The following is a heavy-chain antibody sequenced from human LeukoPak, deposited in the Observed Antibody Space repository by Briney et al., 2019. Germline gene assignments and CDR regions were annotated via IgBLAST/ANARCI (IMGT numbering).Heavy chain of an antibody. V-gene: IGHV3-21*01. J-gene: IGHJ6*03. CDR2: IDNTGTYT. D-gene: IGHD4-17*01. CDR1: GFTFSTYS. CDR3: AKDVAAYGDYRTYYYYYMDV. Sequence: GGSLRLSCAASGFTFSTYSMNWVRQAPGKGLEWVSSIDNTGTYTYYVDSVRGRFTLSRDNAKNSVYLQVNSLRAEDTAVYYCAKDVAAYGDYRTYYYYYMDVWGKGTTVTISS.